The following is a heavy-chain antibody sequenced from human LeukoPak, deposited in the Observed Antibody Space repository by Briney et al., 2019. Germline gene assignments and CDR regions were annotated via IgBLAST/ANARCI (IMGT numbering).Heavy chain of an antibody. Sequence: GGSLRLSCAASGFTFNNYIMNWVRQAPGKGLEWVSSISSSSDYIYYADSVKGRFTISRDNAKNSLYLQMNSLRAEDTAVYYCARSSRELGGYAPWEVMPPFDYWGQGTLVTVSS. CDR3: ARSSRELGGYAPWEVMPPFDY. D-gene: IGHD1-7*01. V-gene: IGHV3-21*01. CDR1: GFTFNNYI. CDR2: ISSSSDYI. J-gene: IGHJ4*02.